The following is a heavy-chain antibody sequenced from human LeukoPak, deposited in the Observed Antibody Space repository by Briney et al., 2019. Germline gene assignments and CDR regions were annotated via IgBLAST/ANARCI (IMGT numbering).Heavy chain of an antibody. CDR2: ISSSGSTI. J-gene: IGHJ4*02. CDR3: ARRGSYRLY. Sequence: QAGGSLRLSCAASGFTFSSYEMNWVRQAPGKGLEWVSYISSSGSTIYYADSVKGRFTISRDNAKNSLYLQMNSRRAEDTAVYYCARRGSYRLYWGQGTLVTVSS. D-gene: IGHD1-26*01. CDR1: GFTFSSYE. V-gene: IGHV3-48*03.